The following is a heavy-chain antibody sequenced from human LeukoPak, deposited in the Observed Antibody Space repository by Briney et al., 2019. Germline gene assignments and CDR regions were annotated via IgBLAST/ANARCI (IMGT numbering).Heavy chain of an antibody. D-gene: IGHD5-18*01. Sequence: GGSLRLSCTASGFTFGDYAMSWVRQAPGKGLEWVGFIRSKAYGGTTEYAASVQGRFTISRDDSKSIAYLQMNSLKTEGTAVYYCTREVDTIMGGFDYWGQGTLVTVSS. CDR1: GFTFGDYA. V-gene: IGHV3-49*04. CDR3: TREVDTIMGGFDY. CDR2: IRSKAYGGTT. J-gene: IGHJ4*02.